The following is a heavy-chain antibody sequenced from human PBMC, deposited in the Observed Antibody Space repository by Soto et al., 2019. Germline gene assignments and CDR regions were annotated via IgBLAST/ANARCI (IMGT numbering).Heavy chain of an antibody. J-gene: IGHJ1*01. CDR3: VRDPRSITGTTSSEDFQH. CDR2: IIPIFGIT. V-gene: IGHV1-69*01. Sequence: QAQLMQSGAEVKEPGSSVKVSCKASGGTFSGYAISWVRQAPGQGLEWLGGIIPIFGITNYAQKFQNRLTIAADESSATVYMDLRSLTSEDSAIYYCVRDPRSITGTTSSEDFQHWGQGTLVSV. CDR1: GGTFSGYA. D-gene: IGHD1-1*01.